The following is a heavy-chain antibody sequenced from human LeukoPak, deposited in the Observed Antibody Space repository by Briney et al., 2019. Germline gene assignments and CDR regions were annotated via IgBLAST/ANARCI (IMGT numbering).Heavy chain of an antibody. Sequence: ASVKVSCKASGYTFTSYGISWVRQAPGQGLEWMGWINPNSGGTNYAQKFQGRVTMTRDTSISTAYMELSRLRSDDTAVYYCARGDSGYDFNYYYYYYMDVWGKGTTVTVSS. D-gene: IGHD5-12*01. V-gene: IGHV1-2*02. CDR1: GYTFTSYG. CDR3: ARGDSGYDFNYYYYYYMDV. J-gene: IGHJ6*03. CDR2: INPNSGGT.